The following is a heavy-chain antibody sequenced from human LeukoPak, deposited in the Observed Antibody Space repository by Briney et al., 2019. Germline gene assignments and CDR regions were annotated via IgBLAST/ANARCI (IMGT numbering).Heavy chain of an antibody. D-gene: IGHD3-10*01. CDR3: ARGWLLWFGELGGKSNY. CDR1: GYTFTSYA. CDR2: INTNTGNP. J-gene: IGHJ4*02. V-gene: IGHV7-4-1*02. Sequence: ASVKVSCKASGYTFTSYAMNWVRQAPGQGLEWMGWINTNTGNPTYAQGFTGRFVFSLDTSVSTAYLQISSLKAEDTAVYYCARGWLLWFGELGGKSNYWGQGTLVTVSS.